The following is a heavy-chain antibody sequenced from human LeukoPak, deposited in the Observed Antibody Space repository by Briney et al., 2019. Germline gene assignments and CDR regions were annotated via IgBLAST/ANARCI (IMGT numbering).Heavy chain of an antibody. D-gene: IGHD3-3*01. J-gene: IGHJ5*02. CDR2: INHSGST. CDR3: ARGPYDFWSGYLPWFDP. CDR1: GGSFGGYY. V-gene: IGHV4-34*01. Sequence: SETLSLTCAVYGGSFGGYYWSWIRQPPGKGLEWIGEINHSGSTNYNPSLKSRVTISVDTSKNQFSLKLSSVTAADTAVYYCARGPYDFWSGYLPWFDPWGQGTLVTVSS.